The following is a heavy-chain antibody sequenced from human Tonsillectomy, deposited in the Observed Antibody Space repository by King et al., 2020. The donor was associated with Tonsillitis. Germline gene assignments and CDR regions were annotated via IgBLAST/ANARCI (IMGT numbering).Heavy chain of an antibody. V-gene: IGHV3-33*01. D-gene: IGHD4-11*01. CDR3: ARGDDYIPLDY. CDR2: IWYDGSNK. Sequence: VQLVESGGGAVQPGRSLRLSCAASGFTFSKWGMHWVHQAPGKGLEWVSVIWYDGSNKYYGDSVQGRFTISRDNSKKTQYPQLNSLRAEDTAVYGCARGDDYIPLDYWGQGTLVAVSS. CDR1: GFTFSKWG. J-gene: IGHJ4*02.